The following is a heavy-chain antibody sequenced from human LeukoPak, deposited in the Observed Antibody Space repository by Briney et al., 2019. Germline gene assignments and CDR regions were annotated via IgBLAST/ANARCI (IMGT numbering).Heavy chain of an antibody. Sequence: SETLSLTCTVSGGSISSGGYCCTWIRQHPGKGLEWIGHIYYSGNTYYNPSLKSRVIMSVDTSKNQFSLKLSSVTAADTAVYYCARAKQWLGNDYWGQGTLVTVSS. V-gene: IGHV4-31*03. CDR2: IYYSGNT. J-gene: IGHJ4*02. D-gene: IGHD6-19*01. CDR1: GGSISSGGYC. CDR3: ARAKQWLGNDY.